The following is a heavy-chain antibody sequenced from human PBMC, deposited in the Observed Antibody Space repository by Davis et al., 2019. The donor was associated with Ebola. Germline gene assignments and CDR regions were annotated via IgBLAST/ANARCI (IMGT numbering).Heavy chain of an antibody. D-gene: IGHD3-10*01. CDR1: GGTFSSYA. Sequence: SVKVSCKASGGTFSSYAISWVRQAPGQGLEWMGGIIPIFGTANYAQKFQGRVTITADESTGTAYMELSRLRSDDTAVYYCARGLLWFGELLYWGQGTLVTVSS. V-gene: IGHV1-69*13. CDR3: ARGLLWFGELLY. CDR2: IIPIFGTA. J-gene: IGHJ4*02.